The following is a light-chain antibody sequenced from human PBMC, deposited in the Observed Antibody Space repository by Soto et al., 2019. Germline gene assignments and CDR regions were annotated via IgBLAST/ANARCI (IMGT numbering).Light chain of an antibody. J-gene: IGKJ1*01. V-gene: IGKV1-5*03. CDR2: KAS. CDR3: QQYNVYWT. Sequence: DIQMTQSPSTLSASVGDRVTITCRASQSINIRLAWYQQKPGRAPNLLIYKASTLESGVPSRFSGSGSGTEFTLTISGLQPDDFATYYCQQYNVYWTFGQGTKVEIK. CDR1: QSINIR.